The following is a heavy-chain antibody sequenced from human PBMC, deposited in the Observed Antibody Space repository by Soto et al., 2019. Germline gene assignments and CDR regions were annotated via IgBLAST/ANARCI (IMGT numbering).Heavy chain of an antibody. V-gene: IGHV3-23*01. J-gene: IGHJ6*02. CDR3: ARIRGYWYGLDV. CDR2: ITGTGGNT. CDR1: GFPLSTYG. Sequence: GGSLRLSCAASGFPLSTYGMTWVRQAPGKGLEWVSAITGTGGNTYYVDSVKGRFTSSRDNSKNMLYLQMNSLRVKDTAVYYCARIRGYWYGLDVWDQGTTVTVSS.